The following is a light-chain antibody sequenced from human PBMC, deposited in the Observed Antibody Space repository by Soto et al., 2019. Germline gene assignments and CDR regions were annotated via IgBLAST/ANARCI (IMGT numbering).Light chain of an antibody. V-gene: IGLV2-14*01. CDR2: EVS. J-gene: IGLJ1*01. CDR3: SSYTSSSIDYV. CDR1: SSDVGGYNY. Sequence: QSALTQPASVSGSPGQSITISCTGTSSDVGGYNYVSWYQQHPGKAPKLMIYEVSNRPSGVSNRFSGSKSGNTASLTISGLQAEDVADYYCSSYTSSSIDYVFGTGTKGTVL.